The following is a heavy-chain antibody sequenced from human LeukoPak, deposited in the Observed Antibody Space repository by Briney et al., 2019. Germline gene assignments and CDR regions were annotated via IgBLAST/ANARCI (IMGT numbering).Heavy chain of an antibody. D-gene: IGHD3-3*01. Sequence: ASVKVSCKASGYTFTGYYMHWVRQAPGQGLEWMGWINPNSGGTNYAQKFQGGVTMTRDTSISTAYMELSRLRSDDTAVYYCARDMYYDFWSGYYPGHGMDVWGQGTTVTVSS. J-gene: IGHJ6*02. CDR1: GYTFTGYY. CDR2: INPNSGGT. CDR3: ARDMYYDFWSGYYPGHGMDV. V-gene: IGHV1-2*02.